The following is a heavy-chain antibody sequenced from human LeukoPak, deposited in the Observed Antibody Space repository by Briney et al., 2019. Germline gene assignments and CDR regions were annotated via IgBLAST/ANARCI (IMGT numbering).Heavy chain of an antibody. CDR1: GFIFSSYW. D-gene: IGHD2-15*01. CDR3: ARDQRLYIAVVVAATVAFDI. V-gene: IGHV3-7*01. J-gene: IGHJ3*02. Sequence: GGSLRLSCAASGFIFSSYWMSWVRQAPGKGLEWVANIKQDGSEKNYVDSVKGRFTISRDNAKKSLYLQMNSLRAEDTAVYYCARDQRLYIAVVVAATVAFDIWGQGTMVTVSS. CDR2: IKQDGSEK.